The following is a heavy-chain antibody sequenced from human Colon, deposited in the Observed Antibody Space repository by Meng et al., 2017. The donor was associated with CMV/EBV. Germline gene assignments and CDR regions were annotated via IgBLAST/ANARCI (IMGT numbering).Heavy chain of an antibody. Sequence: ASVPVSCKVSVYTLTELYMHWVRQAPGKGREWMGGFDPEGGETNYAQKFQGRVTITEDTSTDTAYMELSSLRSEDTAVYYCATGTNIVLVSATYWGQGTLVTVSS. CDR2: FDPEGGET. J-gene: IGHJ4*02. CDR1: VYTLTELY. CDR3: ATGTNIVLVSATY. V-gene: IGHV1-24*01. D-gene: IGHD2-2*01.